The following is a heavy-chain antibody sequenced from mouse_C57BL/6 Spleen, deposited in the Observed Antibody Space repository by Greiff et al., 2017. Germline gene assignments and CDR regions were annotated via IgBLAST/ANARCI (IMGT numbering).Heavy chain of an antibody. V-gene: IGHV1-64*01. CDR1: GYTVTRDW. D-gene: IGHD1-1*01. CDR2: IHPNSGST. CDR3: ARGGSISNFSY. J-gene: IGHJ2*01. Sequence: QAHLPPPVAERGKTGDAVQVAGREVGYTVTRDWMHWVKQRPGQGLEWSGMIHPNSGSTNYNEKVKGKATLTVDKSSSTAYMQLSILTSQDSAVYYSARGGSISNFSYWGQGTPLPFSS.